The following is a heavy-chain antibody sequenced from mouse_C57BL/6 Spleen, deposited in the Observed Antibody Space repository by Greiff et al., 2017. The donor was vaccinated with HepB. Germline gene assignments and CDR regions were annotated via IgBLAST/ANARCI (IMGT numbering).Heavy chain of an antibody. CDR2: IHPNSGST. J-gene: IGHJ2*01. V-gene: IGHV1-64*01. Sequence: VQLQQPGAELVEPGASVKLSCKASGYTFTSYWMHWVKQRPGQGLEWIGMIHPNSGSTNYNEKFKSKATLTVDKSSSTAYMQLSSLTSEDSAVYYCAREVTGGFDYWGQGTTLTVSS. D-gene: IGHD2-1*01. CDR1: GYTFTSYW. CDR3: AREVTGGFDY.